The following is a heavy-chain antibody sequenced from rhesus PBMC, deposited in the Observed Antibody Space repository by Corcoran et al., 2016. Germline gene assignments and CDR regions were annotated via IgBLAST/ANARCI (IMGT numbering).Heavy chain of an antibody. V-gene: IGHV4-80*01. CDR3: ARSVAGLDF. CDR1: GGSFNTYW. CDR2: INGNSGST. Sequence: QVQLQESCPGLVRPSETLSFTCAVSGGSFNTYWWSWIRQPPGKGLEWIGEINGNSGSTNYNPSLKSRVTISKDASENQFSLKLISVTAADTAVYSCARSVAGLDFWGQGLLVTVSS. J-gene: IGHJ4*01. D-gene: IGHD4-29*01.